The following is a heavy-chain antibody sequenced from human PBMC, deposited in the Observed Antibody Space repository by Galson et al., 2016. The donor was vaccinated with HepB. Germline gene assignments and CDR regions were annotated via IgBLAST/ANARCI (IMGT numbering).Heavy chain of an antibody. V-gene: IGHV3-30*18. Sequence: SLRLSCAASGFTFRSYDMHWVRQAPGKGLDWVAVISSEGSNQYYTDSVKGRFTISRDNSKNTVYLQVDSLRGDDTAVYYCSNDHSPQGGVGDLFHHYYGMDVWGQGTTVSVS. J-gene: IGHJ6*02. CDR1: GFTFRSYD. CDR3: SNDHSPQGGVGDLFHHYYGMDV. D-gene: IGHD3-10*01. CDR2: ISSEGSNQ.